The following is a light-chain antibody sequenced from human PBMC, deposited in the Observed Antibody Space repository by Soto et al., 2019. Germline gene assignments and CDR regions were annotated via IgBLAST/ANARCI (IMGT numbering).Light chain of an antibody. CDR2: DAS. J-gene: IGKJ1*01. V-gene: IGKV3-11*01. CDR3: QQYSTYSWT. CDR1: QSVSSY. Sequence: EIVLPQSPATLSLSPVARATLSCRASQSVSSYLAWYQQKPGQAPRLLIYDASNRATGIPARFSGSGSGTEFTLTISSLQPDDFTTYFCQQYSTYSWTFGQGTKVDI.